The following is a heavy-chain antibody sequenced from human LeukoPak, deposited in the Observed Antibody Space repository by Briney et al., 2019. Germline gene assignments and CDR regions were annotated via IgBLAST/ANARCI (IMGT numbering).Heavy chain of an antibody. D-gene: IGHD3-16*02. V-gene: IGHV3-11*04. J-gene: IGHJ5*02. CDR1: GFTFSDYY. CDR2: ISSSGSTI. Sequence: PGGSLRLSCAASGFTFSDYYMSWIRQAPGKGLEWVSYISSSGSTIYYADSVKGRFTISRDNAKNSLSLQMNSLIAEDTAVYYCARSIMITFGGVIVPWFDPWGQGTLVTVSS. CDR3: ARSIMITFGGVIVPWFDP.